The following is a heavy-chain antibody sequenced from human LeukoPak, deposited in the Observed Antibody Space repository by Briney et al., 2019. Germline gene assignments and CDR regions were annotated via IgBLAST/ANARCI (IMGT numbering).Heavy chain of an antibody. CDR3: AGSRDGYFLDAFDT. Sequence: SETLSLTCTVSGGSITNYYWSWIRQPAGKGLEWIGRIFPGGSTNYNPSLMSRITISVDTSRNQFSLKLSSVTAADTAVYYCAGSRDGYFLDAFDTWGQGTMVTVSS. V-gene: IGHV4-4*07. CDR2: IFPGGST. J-gene: IGHJ3*02. D-gene: IGHD5-24*01. CDR1: GGSITNYY.